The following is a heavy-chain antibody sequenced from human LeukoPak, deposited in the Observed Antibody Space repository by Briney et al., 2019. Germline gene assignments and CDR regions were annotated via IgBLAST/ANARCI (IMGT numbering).Heavy chain of an antibody. J-gene: IGHJ4*02. V-gene: IGHV3-30-3*01. Sequence: PGRSLRLSCAASGFTFSSYAMHWVRQAPGKGLEWVAVISYDGSKKYYADSVKGRFTISRDNSKNTLYLQMNSLRAEDTAVYYCARDGDSRSWYATNVDYWGQGTLVTVSS. CDR1: GFTFSSYA. CDR2: ISYDGSKK. D-gene: IGHD6-13*01. CDR3: ARDGDSRSWYATNVDY.